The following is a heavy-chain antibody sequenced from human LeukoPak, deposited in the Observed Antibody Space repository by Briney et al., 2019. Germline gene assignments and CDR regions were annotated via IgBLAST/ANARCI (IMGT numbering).Heavy chain of an antibody. D-gene: IGHD2/OR15-2a*01. J-gene: IGHJ4*02. CDR1: GFTFSNHA. CDR2: INISGGSA. V-gene: IGHV3-23*01. Sequence: GGSLRLSCAASGFTFSNHAMTWVRQAPGKGLEWVSTINISGGSAFYADSVKGRFTISRDNSKNTLSLQMNSLRAEDTAIYYCAKGESKDYLNYFDYLNYFDHWGQGALVTVSS. CDR3: AKGESKDYLNYFDYLNYFDH.